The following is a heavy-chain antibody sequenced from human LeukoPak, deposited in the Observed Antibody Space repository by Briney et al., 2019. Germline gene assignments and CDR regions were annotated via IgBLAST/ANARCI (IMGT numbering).Heavy chain of an antibody. J-gene: IGHJ4*02. CDR2: INQDGSEK. CDR1: GFIFSSYW. D-gene: IGHD3-22*01. V-gene: IGHV3-7*01. Sequence: GGSLRLSCAASGFIFSSYWMSWVRQAPGKGLEWVANINQDGSEKYYVDSVKGRFTISRDNAKNSLYLQMNSLRAEDTAVYYCARGRFSYDSTGYSSFYYWGQGTLVTVSS. CDR3: ARGRFSYDSTGYSSFYY.